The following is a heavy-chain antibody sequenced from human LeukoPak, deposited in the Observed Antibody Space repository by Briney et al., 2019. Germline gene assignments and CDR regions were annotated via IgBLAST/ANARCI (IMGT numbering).Heavy chain of an antibody. CDR1: GDSVSSNSAA. D-gene: IGHD6-13*01. Sequence: SQTLSLTCAISGDSVSSNSAAWNWIRQSPSRGLEWLGRTYHRSKWYNDYAVSVKSRITINPDTSKNQFSLQLNSVTPEDTAVYYCARVAAAATYYYYGMDVWGQGTTVTVSS. V-gene: IGHV6-1*01. J-gene: IGHJ6*02. CDR2: TYHRSKWYN. CDR3: ARVAAAATYYYYGMDV.